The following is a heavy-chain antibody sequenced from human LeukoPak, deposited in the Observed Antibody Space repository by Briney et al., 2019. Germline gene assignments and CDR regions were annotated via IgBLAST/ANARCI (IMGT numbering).Heavy chain of an antibody. CDR3: ARGDGSGTY. D-gene: IGHD3-10*01. Sequence: ASVKVSCKASGYTFTSYGISWVRQAPGQGLEWMGWISAYNGNTNYAQKFQGRVTMTRNTSISTAYMELSSLRSEDTAVYYCARGDGSGTYWGQGTLVTVSS. J-gene: IGHJ4*02. CDR1: GYTFTSYG. V-gene: IGHV1-18*01. CDR2: ISAYNGNT.